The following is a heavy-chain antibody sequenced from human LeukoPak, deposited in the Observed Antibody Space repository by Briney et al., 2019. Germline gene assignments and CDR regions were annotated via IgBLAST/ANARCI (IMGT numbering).Heavy chain of an antibody. Sequence: PSETLSLTCTVSGGSISSGDYYWSWIRQPPGKGLEWIGYIYYSGSTYYNPSLKSRVTISVDTSKNQFSLKLSSVTAADTAVYYCARVPDYYDSSGHTINNWFDPWGQGTLVTVSS. CDR1: GGSISSGDYY. CDR2: IYYSGST. J-gene: IGHJ5*02. D-gene: IGHD3-22*01. V-gene: IGHV4-30-4*01. CDR3: ARVPDYYDSSGHTINNWFDP.